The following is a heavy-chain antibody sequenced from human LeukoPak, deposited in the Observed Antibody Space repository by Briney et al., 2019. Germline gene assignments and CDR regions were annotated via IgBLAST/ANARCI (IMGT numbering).Heavy chain of an antibody. J-gene: IGHJ4*02. CDR2: IIPIFGTA. CDR3: ARDMELRYFDWPYYFDY. D-gene: IGHD3-9*01. Sequence: RASVKVSCKASGGTLSTYAISWVRQAPGQGLEWMGGIIPIFGTANYAQKFQGRVTITADESTSTAYMELSSLRSEDTAVYYCARDMELRYFDWPYYFDYWGQGTLVTVSS. CDR1: GGTLSTYA. V-gene: IGHV1-69*13.